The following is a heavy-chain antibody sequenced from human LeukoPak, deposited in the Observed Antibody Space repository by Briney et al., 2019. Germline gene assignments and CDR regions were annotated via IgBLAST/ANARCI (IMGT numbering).Heavy chain of an antibody. CDR3: AREGRGYCSGGSCYRGFYYYYYMDV. J-gene: IGHJ6*03. D-gene: IGHD2-15*01. V-gene: IGHV4-61*02. CDR2: IYTSGST. CDR1: GGSISSGSYY. Sequence: SQTLSLTCTVSGGSISSGSYYWSWLRQPAGKGLEWIGRIYTSGSTNYNPSLKSRVTISVDTSKNQFSLKLSSVTAADTAVYYCAREGRGYCSGGSCYRGFYYYYYMDVWGKGTTVTVSS.